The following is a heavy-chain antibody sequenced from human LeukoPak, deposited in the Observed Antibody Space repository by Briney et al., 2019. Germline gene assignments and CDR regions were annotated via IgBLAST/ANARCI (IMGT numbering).Heavy chain of an antibody. CDR3: TRSELGADAFDI. CDR2: INSDGSSI. D-gene: IGHD7-27*01. J-gene: IGHJ3*02. CDR1: GFTFSSYW. V-gene: IGHV3-74*01. Sequence: GGSLRLSCAASGFTFSSYWMHWVRQAPGKGLVWVSRINSDGSSITYADSVKGRFTVSRDNAKNTLYLQMNSLRVEDTAVYYCTRSELGADAFDIWGQGTMVTVSS.